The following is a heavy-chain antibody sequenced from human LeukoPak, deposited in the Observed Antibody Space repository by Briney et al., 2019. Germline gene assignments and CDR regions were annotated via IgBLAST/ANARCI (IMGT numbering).Heavy chain of an antibody. Sequence: ASVKVSCKASGYTFTSYAMNWVRQAPGQGLEWMGWINTNTGNPTYAQGFTGRFVFSLDTSVSTAYLQISSLKAEDTAVYYCARTVNTGGGTYYDFWSGYYGGEDYYYGMDVWGQGTTVAVSS. J-gene: IGHJ6*02. CDR1: GYTFTSYA. D-gene: IGHD3-3*01. V-gene: IGHV7-4-1*02. CDR3: ARTVNTGGGTYYDFWSGYYGGEDYYYGMDV. CDR2: INTNTGNP.